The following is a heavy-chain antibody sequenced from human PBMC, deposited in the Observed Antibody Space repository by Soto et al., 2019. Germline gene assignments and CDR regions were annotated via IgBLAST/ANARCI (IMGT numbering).Heavy chain of an antibody. CDR2: IYWDDDK. Sequence: QITLKESGPTLVKPTQTLTLTCTSSGFSLSTSGVGVGWIRQPPGKALEWLALIYWDDDKRYSPSLKSRLTITKQAYKYRVVLTWNSMERGDTSTYYCAHRSIGPCFDYWGQGTLVTVSS. CDR3: AHRSIGPCFDY. V-gene: IGHV2-5*02. CDR1: GFSLSTSGVG. J-gene: IGHJ4*02.